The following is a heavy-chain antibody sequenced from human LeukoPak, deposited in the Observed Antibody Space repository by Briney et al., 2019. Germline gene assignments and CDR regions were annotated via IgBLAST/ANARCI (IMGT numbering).Heavy chain of an antibody. V-gene: IGHV1-24*01. CDR3: ATAVPGVVVPAATGGGYDYYMDV. J-gene: IGHJ6*03. D-gene: IGHD2-2*01. CDR1: GYTHTELS. Sequence: GASVKVSCKVSGYTHTELSMHWVRQAPGKGLEWMGGFDPEDGETIYAQKFQGRVTMTEDTSTDTAYMELSSLRSEDTAVYYCATAVPGVVVPAATGGGYDYYMDVWGKGTTVTVSS. CDR2: FDPEDGET.